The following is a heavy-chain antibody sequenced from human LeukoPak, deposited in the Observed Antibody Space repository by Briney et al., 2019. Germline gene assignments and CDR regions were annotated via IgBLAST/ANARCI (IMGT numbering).Heavy chain of an antibody. Sequence: PSETLSLTCAVYGGSFSGYYRSWIRQPPGKGLEWIGEINHSGSTNYNPSLKSRVTISVDTSKNQFSLKLSSVTAADTAVYYCARLTFYGDYPVDYWGQGTLVTVSS. V-gene: IGHV4-34*01. CDR1: GGSFSGYY. J-gene: IGHJ4*02. CDR2: INHSGST. D-gene: IGHD4-17*01. CDR3: ARLTFYGDYPVDY.